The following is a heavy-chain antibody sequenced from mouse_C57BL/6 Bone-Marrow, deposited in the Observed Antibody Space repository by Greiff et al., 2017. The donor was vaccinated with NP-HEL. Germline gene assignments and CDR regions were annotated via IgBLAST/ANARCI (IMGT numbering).Heavy chain of an antibody. CDR3: TTERNSWYCDV. D-gene: IGHD2-1*01. CDR1: GFNIKDDY. J-gene: IGHJ1*03. CDR2: IDPENGDT. Sequence: VQLQQSGAELVRPGASVKLSCTASGFNIKDDYMHWVKQRPEQGLEWIGWIDPENGDTEYAPKFQGKATITADTSSNTAYLQLSSLTSEDTAVYYCTTERNSWYCDVWGTGTTVTVSS. V-gene: IGHV14-4*01.